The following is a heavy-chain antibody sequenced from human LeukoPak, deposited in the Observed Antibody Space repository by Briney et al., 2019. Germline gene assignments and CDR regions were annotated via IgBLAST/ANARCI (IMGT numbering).Heavy chain of an antibody. J-gene: IGHJ5*02. V-gene: IGHV3-15*01. CDR2: IKSKTDGGTT. CDR3: TTEDYDFWSGYYYFDP. D-gene: IGHD3-3*01. Sequence: PGGSLRLSCAASGFTFSSAWMSWVRQAPGKGLEWVGRIKSKTDGGTTDYAAPVKGRFTISRDDSKNTLYLQMNSLKTEDTAVYYCTTEDYDFWSGYYYFDPWGQGTLVTVSS. CDR1: GFTFSSAW.